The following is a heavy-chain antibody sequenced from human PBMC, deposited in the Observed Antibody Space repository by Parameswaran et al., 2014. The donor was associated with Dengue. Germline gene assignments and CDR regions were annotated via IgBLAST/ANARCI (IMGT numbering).Heavy chain of an antibody. D-gene: IGHD2-2*01. V-gene: IGHV1-2*02. J-gene: IGHJ6*02. Sequence: WVRQAPGQGLEWMGWINPNSGGTNYAQKFQGRVTMTRDTSISTAYMELSRLRSDDTAVYYCARDTRSSTNYYYYYGMDVWGQGTTVTVSS. CDR2: INPNSGGT. CDR3: ARDTRSSTNYYYYYGMDV.